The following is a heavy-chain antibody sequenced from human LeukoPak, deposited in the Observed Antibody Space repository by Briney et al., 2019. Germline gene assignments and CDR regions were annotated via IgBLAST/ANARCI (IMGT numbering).Heavy chain of an antibody. J-gene: IGHJ4*02. V-gene: IGHV1-69*06. CDR1: GGTFSSYA. Sequence: SVKVSCKASGGTFSSYAISWVRQAPGQGLEWMGGIIPIFGTANYAQKFQGRVTITANKSTSTAYMELSSLRSGDTAVYYCARVGRVGGYDFVAPFDYWGQGTLVTVSS. CDR3: ARVGRVGGYDFVAPFDY. D-gene: IGHD5-12*01. CDR2: IIPIFGTA.